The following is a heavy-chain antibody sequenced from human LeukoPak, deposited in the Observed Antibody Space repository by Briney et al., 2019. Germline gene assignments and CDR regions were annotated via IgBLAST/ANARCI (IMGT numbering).Heavy chain of an antibody. J-gene: IGHJ6*03. CDR2: ISSSSSYI. CDR1: GFTFSSYW. D-gene: IGHD3-3*01. CDR3: ARVGILRGLEWFPYYYYYMDV. V-gene: IGHV3-21*01. Sequence: GGSLRLSCAASGFTFSSYWMHWVRQAPGKGLEWVSSISSSSSYIYYADSVKGRFTISRDNAKNSLYLQMNSLRAEDTAVYYCARVGILRGLEWFPYYYYYMDVWGKGTTVTVSS.